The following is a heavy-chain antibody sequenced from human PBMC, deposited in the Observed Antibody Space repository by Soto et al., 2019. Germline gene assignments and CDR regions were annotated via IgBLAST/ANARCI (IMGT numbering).Heavy chain of an antibody. D-gene: IGHD4-17*01. CDR3: AKDRGFGGDYGYYYYYGMDV. CDR2: ISYDGSNK. CDR1: GFTFSSYG. V-gene: IGHV3-30*18. J-gene: IGHJ6*02. Sequence: PGGSLRLSCAASGFTFSSYGMHWVRQAPGKGLEWVAVISYDGSNKYYADSVKGRFTISRDNSKNTLYLQMNSLRAEDTAVYYCAKDRGFGGDYGYYYYYGMDVWGQGTTVTVSS.